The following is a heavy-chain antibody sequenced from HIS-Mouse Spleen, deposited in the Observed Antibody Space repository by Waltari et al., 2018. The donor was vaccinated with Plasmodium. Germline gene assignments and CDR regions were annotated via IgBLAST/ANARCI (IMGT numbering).Heavy chain of an antibody. D-gene: IGHD4-17*01. V-gene: IGHV3-73*01. J-gene: IGHJ4*02. CDR2: IRGKANSYAT. CDR3: TRRYGDFDY. Sequence: EVQLVESGGGLFQPGGSLQLSCAASGFTFSGSAMHWFRQASGKGLEWVGRIRGKANSYATAYAASVKVRFTISRDDSKNTAYLQMNSLKTEDTAVYYCTRRYGDFDYWGQGTLVTVSS. CDR1: GFTFSGSA.